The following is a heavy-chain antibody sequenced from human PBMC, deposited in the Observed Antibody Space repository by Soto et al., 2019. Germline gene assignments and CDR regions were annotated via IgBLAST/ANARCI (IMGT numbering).Heavy chain of an antibody. V-gene: IGHV1-3*01. J-gene: IGHJ5*02. Sequence: GASGKVSCKASGYTFTSYAMHWVRQAPGQRLEWMGWINAGNGNTKYSQKFQGRVTITRDTSASTAYMELSSLRSEDTAVYYCARARLRLRLGELSLYNWFDPWGQGTLVTVSS. D-gene: IGHD3-16*02. CDR2: INAGNGNT. CDR1: GYTFTSYA. CDR3: ARARLRLRLGELSLYNWFDP.